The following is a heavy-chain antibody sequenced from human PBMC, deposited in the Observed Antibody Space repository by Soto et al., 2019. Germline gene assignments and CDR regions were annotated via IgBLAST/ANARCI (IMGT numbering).Heavy chain of an antibody. V-gene: IGHV4-59*08. CDR2: IYYSGST. CDR3: ATRTNQIIGNYYYYMDV. J-gene: IGHJ6*03. CDR1: GGSISSYY. Sequence: SETLSLTCTVSGGSISSYYWSWIRQPPGKGLEWIGYIYYSGSTNYNPSLKSRVTISVDTSKNQFSLKLSSVTAADTAVYYCATRTNQIIGNYYYYMDVWGKGTTVTVSS. D-gene: IGHD2-8*01.